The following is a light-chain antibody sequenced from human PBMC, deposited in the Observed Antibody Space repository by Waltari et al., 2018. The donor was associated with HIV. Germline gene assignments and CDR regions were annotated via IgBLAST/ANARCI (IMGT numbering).Light chain of an antibody. Sequence: EIVLTQSPATLSLSPGERATLSCRASQSVSSYLAWYQQKPGQAPRLLIYDSTHRATGIPARFSGSGSTTDFTLTISSLEPEDFGVYYCQQRHNWPPLTFGGGNKVEIK. CDR2: DST. J-gene: IGKJ4*01. CDR1: QSVSSY. V-gene: IGKV3-11*01. CDR3: QQRHNWPPLT.